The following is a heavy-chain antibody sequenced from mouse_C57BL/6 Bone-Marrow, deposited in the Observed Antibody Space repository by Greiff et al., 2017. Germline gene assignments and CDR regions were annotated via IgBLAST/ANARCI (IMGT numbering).Heavy chain of an antibody. CDR3: ARMRWVLPYWNFDV. J-gene: IGHJ1*03. D-gene: IGHD1-1*02. CDR2: IWWDDDK. CDR1: GFSLSTFGMG. Sequence: QVTLKVSGPGILQPSQTLSLTCSFSGFSLSTFGMGVGWIRQPSGKGLEWLAHIWWDDDKYYNPSLKSRLTISKDTSKNQVFLKIANVDTADTATYYSARMRWVLPYWNFDVWGTGTTVTVSS. V-gene: IGHV8-8*01.